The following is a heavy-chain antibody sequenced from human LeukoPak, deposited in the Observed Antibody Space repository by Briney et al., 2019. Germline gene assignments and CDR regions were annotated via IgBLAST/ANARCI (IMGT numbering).Heavy chain of an antibody. CDR1: GGSISSSNW. CDR3: ARFVRYFDWLSHNWFDP. CDR2: IYHSGST. D-gene: IGHD3-9*01. J-gene: IGHJ5*02. V-gene: IGHV4-4*02. Sequence: SGTLSLTCAVSGGSISSSNWWSWVRQPPGKGLEWIGEIYHSGSTNYNPSPKSRVTISVDKSKNQFSLKLSSVTAADTAVYYCARFVRYFDWLSHNWFDPWGQGTLVTVSS.